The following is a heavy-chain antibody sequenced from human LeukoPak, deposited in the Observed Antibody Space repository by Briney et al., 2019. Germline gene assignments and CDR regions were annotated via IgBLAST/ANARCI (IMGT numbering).Heavy chain of an antibody. V-gene: IGHV1-46*01. CDR2: INPSGGST. Sequence: GASVKVSCKASGYTFTSYYMHWVRQAPGQGLEWMGIINPSGGSTNYAQKLQGRVTMTTDTSTSTAYMELRSLRSDDTAVYYCARDLGYCSGGSYYSRPPDYWGQGTLVTVSS. J-gene: IGHJ4*02. CDR3: ARDLGYCSGGSYYSRPPDY. D-gene: IGHD2-15*01. CDR1: GYTFTSYY.